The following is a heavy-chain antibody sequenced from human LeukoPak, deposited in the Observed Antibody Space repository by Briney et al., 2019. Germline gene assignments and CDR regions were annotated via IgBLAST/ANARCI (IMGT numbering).Heavy chain of an antibody. J-gene: IGHJ3*02. CDR1: GFTFSSYA. V-gene: IGHV3-23*01. Sequence: GGSLRLSCAASGFTFSSYAMSWVRQAPGKGLEWVSAISGSGGSTYYADSVKGRFTISRDNSKNTLYLQMNSLRAEDTAVYYCAKAFSGSGYCSGGSCYPPVGAFDIWGQGTMVTVSS. CDR3: AKAFSGSGYCSGGSCYPPVGAFDI. CDR2: ISGSGGST. D-gene: IGHD2-15*01.